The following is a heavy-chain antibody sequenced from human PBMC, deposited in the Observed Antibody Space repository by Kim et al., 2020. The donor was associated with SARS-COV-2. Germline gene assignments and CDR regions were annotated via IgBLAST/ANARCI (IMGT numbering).Heavy chain of an antibody. D-gene: IGHD3-10*01. CDR2: IWYDGSNK. CDR3: AKSPIRGDYATVHYGMDV. V-gene: IGHV3-33*06. CDR1: GFTFSSYA. J-gene: IGHJ6*02. Sequence: GGSLRLSCAASGFTFSSYAMHWVRQAPGKGLEWVAVIWYDGSNKYYADSVKGRFTISRDNSKNTLYLQMNSLRAEDTAVYYCAKSPIRGDYATVHYGMDVWGQGTTVTVSS.